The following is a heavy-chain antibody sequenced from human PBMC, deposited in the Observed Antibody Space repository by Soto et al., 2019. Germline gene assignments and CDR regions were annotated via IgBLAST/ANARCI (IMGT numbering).Heavy chain of an antibody. V-gene: IGHV1-69*13. CDR1: GGTFSSYA. Sequence: SVKVSCKASGGTFSSYAISWVRQPPGQGLECMGGIIPIFGTANYAQKFQGRVTITADESTSTAYMELSSLRSEETAVSYCARVFVSGSIPASDYYYYYGMDVCGQGTTVTVSS. D-gene: IGHD1-26*01. J-gene: IGHJ6*02. CDR2: IIPIFGTA. CDR3: ARVFVSGSIPASDYYYYYGMDV.